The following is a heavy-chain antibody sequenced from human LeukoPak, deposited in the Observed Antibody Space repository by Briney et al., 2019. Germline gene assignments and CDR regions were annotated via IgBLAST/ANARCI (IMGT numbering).Heavy chain of an antibody. J-gene: IGHJ4*02. CDR3: AREGYGDYDRSY. Sequence: KPGGSLRLSCAASGFTFSSYSMNWVRRAPGKGLEWVSSISSSSSYIYYADSVKGRFTISRDNAKNSLYLQMNSRRAEDTAVYYCAREGYGDYDRSYWGQGTLVTVSS. CDR2: ISSSSSYI. D-gene: IGHD4-17*01. CDR1: GFTFSSYS. V-gene: IGHV3-21*01.